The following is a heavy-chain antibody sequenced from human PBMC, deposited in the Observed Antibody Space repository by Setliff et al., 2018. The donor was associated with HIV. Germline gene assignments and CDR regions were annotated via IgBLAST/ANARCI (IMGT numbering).Heavy chain of an antibody. CDR2: IIPVVDAP. V-gene: IGHV1-69*06. J-gene: IGHJ3*02. CDR1: GGSFNILG. D-gene: IGHD3-10*01. CDR3: ATRPPGVHGFSI. Sequence: SVKVSCKASGGSFNILGFTWVRQAPGQGLEWVGGIIPVVDAPIYAQRFQGRVVITADKSTGTAYMQLGSLKFEDTAVYYCATRPPGVHGFSIWGQGTMVTVSS.